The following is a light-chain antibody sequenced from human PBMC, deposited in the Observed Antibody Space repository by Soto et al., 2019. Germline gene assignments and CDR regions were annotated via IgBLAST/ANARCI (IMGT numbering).Light chain of an antibody. CDR3: QQYDNLPI. J-gene: IGKJ5*01. CDR1: QDISNY. CDR2: DAS. Sequence: DIQMTQSPSSLSASVGDRVTITCQASQDISNYLNWYQQKPGKARKLLIYDASNLEIGVPSRFSGSGSGTDFTFTISSLQPEDIATYYCQQYDNLPIFGQGTRLEIK. V-gene: IGKV1-33*01.